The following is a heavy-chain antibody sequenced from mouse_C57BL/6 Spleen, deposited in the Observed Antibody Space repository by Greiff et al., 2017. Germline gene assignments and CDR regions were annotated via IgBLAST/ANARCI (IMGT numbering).Heavy chain of an antibody. J-gene: IGHJ1*03. CDR2: IDPSDSYT. V-gene: IGHV1-59*01. CDR1: GYTFTSYW. CDR3: ARDYDYDSWYFDV. D-gene: IGHD2-4*01. Sequence: QVQLQQSGAELVRPGPSVKLSCKASGYTFTSYWMHWVKQRPGQGLEWIGVIDPSDSYTNYNQKFKGKATLTVDTSSSTAYMQLSSLTSEDSAVYYCARDYDYDSWYFDVWGTGTTVTVSS.